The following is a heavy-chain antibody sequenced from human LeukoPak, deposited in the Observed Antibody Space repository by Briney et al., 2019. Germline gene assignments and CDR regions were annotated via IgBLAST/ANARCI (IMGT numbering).Heavy chain of an antibody. Sequence: PGGSLRLSCAPSGFTFCRSNMHWVRQSPGKGLEWLALISYDGTKTYYAQSVNGRFTVSTDNSKNTRFHQMNSLTAEDTAIYYCEREWFGESNWGQGARVTVSS. CDR2: ISYDGTKT. CDR3: EREWFGESN. CDR1: GFTFCRSN. D-gene: IGHD3-10*01. J-gene: IGHJ4*02. V-gene: IGHV3-30*04.